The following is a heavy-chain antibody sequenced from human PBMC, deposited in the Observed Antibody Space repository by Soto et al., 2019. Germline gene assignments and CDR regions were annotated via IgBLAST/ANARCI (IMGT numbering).Heavy chain of an antibody. Sequence: TLSLTCAISGDSVSSNSAAWNWIRQSPSRGLEWVGRTYYRSKWHNDYAVSVKRRISIKTDTSKNQFSLKLSSVTAADTAVYYCARGRGASISLYYYYGMDVWGQGTTVTVSS. CDR3: ARGRGASISLYYYYGMDV. D-gene: IGHD2-15*01. J-gene: IGHJ6*02. CDR2: TYYRSKWHN. CDR1: GDSVSSNSAA. V-gene: IGHV6-1*01.